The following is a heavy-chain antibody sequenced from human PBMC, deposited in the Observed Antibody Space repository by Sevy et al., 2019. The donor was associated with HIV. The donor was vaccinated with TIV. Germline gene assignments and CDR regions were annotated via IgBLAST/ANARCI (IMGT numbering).Heavy chain of an antibody. CDR1: GDTFSRYT. Sequence: SVKVSCKASGDTFSRYTINWVRQAPGQGLEWMGRITPILGTSNYAQKFQGRVTITADESTGTVYLELTSLRSEDTAVYYCAKEYYHSSGYYFEYFQYWGQGTLVTVSS. J-gene: IGHJ1*01. V-gene: IGHV1-69*08. D-gene: IGHD3-22*01. CDR3: AKEYYHSSGYYFEYFQY. CDR2: ITPILGTS.